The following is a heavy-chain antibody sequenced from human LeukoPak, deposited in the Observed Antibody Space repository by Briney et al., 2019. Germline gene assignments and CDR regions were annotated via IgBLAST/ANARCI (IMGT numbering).Heavy chain of an antibody. CDR2: INSDGSST. CDR3: AKGSHGDRTFYYYFYMDV. V-gene: IGHV3-74*01. Sequence: GGSLRLSCAASGFTFSSYWMHWVRQAPGKGLAWVSRINSDGSSTSYADSVKGRFTISRDNAKNTLYLQMNSLRAEDTAVYYCAKGSHGDRTFYYYFYMDVWGKGTTVTVSS. CDR1: GFTFSSYW. J-gene: IGHJ6*03. D-gene: IGHD4-17*01.